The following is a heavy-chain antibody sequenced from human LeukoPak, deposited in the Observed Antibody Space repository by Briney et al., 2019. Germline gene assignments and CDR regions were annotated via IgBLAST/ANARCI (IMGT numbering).Heavy chain of an antibody. CDR3: ASSIEYSSGWYGGMPYDY. CDR1: GYTFAGYY. CDR2: INPNSGGT. V-gene: IGHV1-2*02. D-gene: IGHD6-19*01. Sequence: ASVKVSCKASGYTFAGYYMHWVRQAPGQGLEWMGWINPNSGGTNYAQKLQGRVTMTTDTSTSTAYMELRSLRSDDTAVYYCASSIEYSSGWYGGMPYDYWGQGTLVTVSS. J-gene: IGHJ4*02.